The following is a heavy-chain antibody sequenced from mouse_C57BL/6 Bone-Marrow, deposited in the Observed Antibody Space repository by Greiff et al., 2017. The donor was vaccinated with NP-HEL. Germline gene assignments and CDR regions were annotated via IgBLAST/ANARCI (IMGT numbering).Heavy chain of an antibody. D-gene: IGHD1-1*01. J-gene: IGHJ4*01. CDR3: PITTVVAPYAMDY. CDR2: IYPRSGNT. V-gene: IGHV1-81*01. CDR1: GYTFTSYG. Sequence: VQGVESGAELARPGASVKLSCKASGYTFTSYGISWVKQRTGQGLEWIGEIYPRSGNTYYNEKFKGKATLTADKSSSTAYMELRSLTSEDSAVYFCPITTVVAPYAMDYWGQGTSVTVSS.